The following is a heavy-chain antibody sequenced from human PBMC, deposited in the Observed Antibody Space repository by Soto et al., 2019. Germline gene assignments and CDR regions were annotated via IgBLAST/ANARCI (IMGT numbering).Heavy chain of an antibody. D-gene: IGHD3-22*01. J-gene: IGHJ1*01. CDR3: ARDRVESGYPEYFQH. CDR2: IYSGGST. CDR1: GFTVSSNY. V-gene: IGHV3-53*01. Sequence: EVQLVESGGGLIQPGGSLRLSCAASGFTVSSNYMSWVRQAPGKGLEWVSVIYSGGSTYYADSVKGRFTITRDNSKNTLYHQMNSQRAEDTAVYYCARDRVESGYPEYFQHWGQGTLVTVSS.